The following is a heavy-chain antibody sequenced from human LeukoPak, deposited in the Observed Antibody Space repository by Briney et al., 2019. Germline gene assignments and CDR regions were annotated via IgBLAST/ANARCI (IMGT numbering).Heavy chain of an antibody. CDR2: MEQDGSEK. V-gene: IGHV3-7*01. CDR1: GFSFSGHW. J-gene: IGHJ4*02. D-gene: IGHD3-22*01. CDR3: ARVSYGSTGYFFDY. Sequence: GGSLRLSCVGSGFSFSGHWMTWVRQAPGKGLEWVANMEQDGSEKYYVDSVKGRFTISRDNAKNSLYLQMDTLRAEDTAVYYCARVSYGSTGYFFDYWGQGSLVTVSS.